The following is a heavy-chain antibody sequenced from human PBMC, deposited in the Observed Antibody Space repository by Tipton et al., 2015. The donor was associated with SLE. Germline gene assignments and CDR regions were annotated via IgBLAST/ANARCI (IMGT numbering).Heavy chain of an antibody. D-gene: IGHD5-12*01. CDR1: GFTVSSNF. CDR2: IYSIGST. J-gene: IGHJ4*02. V-gene: IGHV3-53*01. CDR3: AKDTGASGYDLLDQ. Sequence: SLRLSCVASGFTVSSNFLSWIRQAPGKGLEWVSVIYSIGSTYYADSVKGRFTISRDNSKNTIHLQMNSLRAEDTATYYCAKDTGASGYDLLDQWGQGVLVIVSS.